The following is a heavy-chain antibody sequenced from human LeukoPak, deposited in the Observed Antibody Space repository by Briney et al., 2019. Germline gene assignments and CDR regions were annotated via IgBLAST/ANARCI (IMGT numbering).Heavy chain of an antibody. D-gene: IGHD1-26*01. Sequence: PSETLSLTCSVSGGSISSIYYYWGWIRQTPGKGLEWIGSITYSGTTHYNPSLTSRVTISVDTSKNQFSLKLSSVTAADTAVYYCARSPRLGRYGYGPWELPVSYFDYWGQGTLVTVSS. J-gene: IGHJ4*02. CDR1: GGSISSIYYY. CDR2: ITYSGTT. CDR3: ARSPRLGRYGYGPWELPVSYFDY. V-gene: IGHV4-39*07.